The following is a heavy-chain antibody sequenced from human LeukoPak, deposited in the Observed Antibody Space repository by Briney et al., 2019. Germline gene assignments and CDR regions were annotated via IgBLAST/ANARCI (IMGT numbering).Heavy chain of an antibody. Sequence: SQTLSLTCTVSGVSIRSGSYYWNWIRQPAGKGLEWIGCIYTSGSTKYNPSLKSRVTISVDTSKNQFSLKLNSVTAADTAVYFCARSDYYYDSSGYHDYWGQGTLVTVSS. CDR2: IYTSGST. CDR1: GVSIRSGSYY. CDR3: ARSDYYYDSSGYHDY. D-gene: IGHD3-22*01. J-gene: IGHJ4*02. V-gene: IGHV4-61*02.